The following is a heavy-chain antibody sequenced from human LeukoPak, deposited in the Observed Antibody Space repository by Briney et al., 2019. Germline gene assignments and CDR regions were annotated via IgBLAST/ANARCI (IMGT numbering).Heavy chain of an antibody. J-gene: IGHJ4*02. V-gene: IGHV3-21*01. CDR2: ISSSSSYI. D-gene: IGHD4-23*01. CDR1: GFTFSSYS. Sequence: GGSLRLSCAASGFTFSSYSMSWVRQAPGKGLEWVSSISSSSSYIYYADSVKGRFTISRDNAKNSLYLQMNSLRAEDTAVYYCARGRGGNSGDNWGQGTLVTVSS. CDR3: ARGRGGNSGDN.